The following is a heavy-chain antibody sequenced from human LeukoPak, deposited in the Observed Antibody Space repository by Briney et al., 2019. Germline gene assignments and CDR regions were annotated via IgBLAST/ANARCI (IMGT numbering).Heavy chain of an antibody. V-gene: IGHV3-48*04. CDR1: GFTFSGYS. D-gene: IGHD2-2*01. CDR3: ARDTRGESDY. J-gene: IGHJ4*02. Sequence: QSGGSLRLSCAASGFTFSGYSVNWVRQAPGKGLEWVSYISSSSDIIYYTDSVKGRFTISRDNAKNSLYLQMNSLRAEDTAVYYCARDTRGESDYWGQGTLVTVSS. CDR2: ISSSSDII.